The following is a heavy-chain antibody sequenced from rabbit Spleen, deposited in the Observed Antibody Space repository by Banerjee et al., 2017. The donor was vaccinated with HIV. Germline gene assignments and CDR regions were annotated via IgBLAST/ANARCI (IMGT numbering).Heavy chain of an antibody. CDR1: GIDLMSIA. CDR3: VREAGYGGYGDGHL. CDR2: IDPIFGST. V-gene: IGHV1S43*01. D-gene: IGHD6-1*01. Sequence: QSLEESGGDLVKPGGTLTLTCKASGIDLMSIAMSWVRQAPGKGLEWIGYIDPIFGSTVYATWVNGRFTISRENTQNTLYLQLNSLTVADTATYFCVREAGYGGYGDGHLWGPGTLVTVS. J-gene: IGHJ4*01.